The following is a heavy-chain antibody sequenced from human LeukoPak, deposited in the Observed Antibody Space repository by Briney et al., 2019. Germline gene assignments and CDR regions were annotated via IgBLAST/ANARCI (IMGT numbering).Heavy chain of an antibody. CDR2: INPSGGST. Sequence: GASVKVSCKASGYTFTSYYMHWVRQAPGQGLEWMGIINPSGGSTSYAQKFQGRVTMTTDTSTSTAYMELRSLRSDDTAVYYCARVSDYVWGRNWFDPWGQGTLVTVSS. D-gene: IGHD3-16*01. CDR3: ARVSDYVWGRNWFDP. V-gene: IGHV1-46*01. CDR1: GYTFTSYY. J-gene: IGHJ5*02.